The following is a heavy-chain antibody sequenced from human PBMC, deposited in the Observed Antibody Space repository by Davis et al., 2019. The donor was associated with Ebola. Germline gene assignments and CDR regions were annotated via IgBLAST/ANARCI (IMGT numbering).Heavy chain of an antibody. V-gene: IGHV4-59*08. CDR2: MYYSGPT. Sequence: PSETLSLTCTVSGGSISSYSWSWIRQPPGKRLEWIGYMYYSGPTDYNPSLKSRATISVDTSKRQVSLKVTSVTAADTAVYYCARRVGYGGNSFDSWGQGTLVTVSS. CDR1: GGSISSYS. D-gene: IGHD4-23*01. J-gene: IGHJ4*02. CDR3: ARRVGYGGNSFDS.